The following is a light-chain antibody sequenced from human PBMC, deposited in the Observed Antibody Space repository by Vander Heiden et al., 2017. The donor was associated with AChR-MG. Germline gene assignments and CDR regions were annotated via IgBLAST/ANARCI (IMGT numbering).Light chain of an antibody. CDR3: SSYANSSPWV. CDR2: DVS. J-gene: IGLJ3*02. V-gene: IGLV2-14*01. CDR1: SSDVGGYNY. Sequence: QSALTQPASVSGSPGQSITISCTGTSSDVGGYNYVSWYQQYSGKAPKLIIYDVSKRPSGVSIRFSGSKSGDTASLTISGLRAEDEADYFCSSYANSSPWVFGAGTKLTVL.